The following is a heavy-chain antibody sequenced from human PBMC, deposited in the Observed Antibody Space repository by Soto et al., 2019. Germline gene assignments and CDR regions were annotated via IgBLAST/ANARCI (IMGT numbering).Heavy chain of an antibody. CDR1: GFSFSSYW. CDR3: ASGRSSGWYFFDS. CDR2: ISSDGSST. Sequence: PGESLKISCAASGFSFSSYWMYWVRQAPGKGLVWVSRISSDGSSTSYADSVKGRFSISRDNAKNTLYLQMNSLRVEDTAVYYCASGRSSGWYFFDSWGQGTLVTVSS. V-gene: IGHV3-74*01. D-gene: IGHD6-19*01. J-gene: IGHJ4*02.